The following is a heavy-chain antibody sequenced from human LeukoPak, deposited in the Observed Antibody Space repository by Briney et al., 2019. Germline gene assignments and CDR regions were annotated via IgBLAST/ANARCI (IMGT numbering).Heavy chain of an antibody. J-gene: IGHJ4*02. Sequence: SETLSLTCTVSGGSISSYYWSWIRQPPGRGLEWIGHIYYSGSTNYNPSLKSRVTISVDTSKNQFSLKLSSVTAADTAVYYCARADSSGYYVGYWGQGTLVTVSS. D-gene: IGHD3-22*01. CDR3: ARADSSGYYVGY. CDR2: IYYSGST. V-gene: IGHV4-59*01. CDR1: GGSISSYY.